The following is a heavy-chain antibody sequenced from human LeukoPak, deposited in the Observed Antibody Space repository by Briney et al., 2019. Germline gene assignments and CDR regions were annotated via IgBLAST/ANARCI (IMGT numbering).Heavy chain of an antibody. CDR2: ISSSGSTI. Sequence: GGSLRLSCAASGFTFSSYEMNWVRLAPGKGLEWVSYISSSGSTIYYADSVKGRFTISRDNAKNSLYLQMNSLRAEDTAVYYCASLSILGSCSGGSCYSENYFDYWGQGTLVTVSS. CDR3: ASLSILGSCSGGSCYSENYFDY. V-gene: IGHV3-48*03. D-gene: IGHD2-15*01. CDR1: GFTFSSYE. J-gene: IGHJ4*02.